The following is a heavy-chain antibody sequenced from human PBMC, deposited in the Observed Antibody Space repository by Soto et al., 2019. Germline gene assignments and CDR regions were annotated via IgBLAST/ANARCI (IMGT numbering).Heavy chain of an antibody. D-gene: IGHD4-4*01. Sequence: SLRLSCAASGFTFYDYAMHWVRQAPGKGLEWVSGISWNSDNIVYADSVKGRFTISRDNAKNSLYLQMNSLRAEDTALYSCAKDLYSNYGAAFDIWAQGTMPTVPS. CDR3: AKDLYSNYGAAFDI. J-gene: IGHJ3*02. CDR1: GFTFYDYA. CDR2: ISWNSDNI. V-gene: IGHV3-9*01.